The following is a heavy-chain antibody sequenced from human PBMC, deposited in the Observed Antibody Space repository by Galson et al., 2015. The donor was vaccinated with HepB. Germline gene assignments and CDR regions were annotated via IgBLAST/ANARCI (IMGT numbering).Heavy chain of an antibody. Sequence: SLRLSCAASGFTFSSYVMHWVRQAPGKGLVWVSRINSDGSSTSYADSVKGRFTISRDNAKNTLFLQMNSLRAEDTAVYYCHTPTVTTGYYSMDVWGQGTTVTVSS. CDR2: INSDGSST. CDR3: HTPTVTTGYYSMDV. J-gene: IGHJ6*02. CDR1: GFTFSSYV. V-gene: IGHV3-74*01. D-gene: IGHD4-17*01.